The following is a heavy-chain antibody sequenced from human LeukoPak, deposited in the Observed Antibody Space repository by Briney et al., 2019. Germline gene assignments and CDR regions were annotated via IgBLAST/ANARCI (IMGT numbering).Heavy chain of an antibody. D-gene: IGHD5-24*01. J-gene: IGHJ5*02. Sequence: GGSLRLSCAGSGFNFSSFVMTWVRQAPGKGLEWVSSISASGRGTYYADSVKGRFTISRDNSKNTLYLQMNSLRAEDTAVYYCAKVGRWLQTPFDPWGQGTLVTVSS. V-gene: IGHV3-23*01. CDR1: GFNFSSFV. CDR2: ISASGRGT. CDR3: AKVGRWLQTPFDP.